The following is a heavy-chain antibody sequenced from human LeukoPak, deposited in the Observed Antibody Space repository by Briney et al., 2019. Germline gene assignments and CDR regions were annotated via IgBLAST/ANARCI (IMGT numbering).Heavy chain of an antibody. J-gene: IGHJ4*02. D-gene: IGHD1-26*01. Sequence: ASVKVSCKASGYTFIHYFIHWVRQAPGQGLEWMGRINSDSGGTGYAQRFQGRVTMTRDTSITTVYMELHSLTFGDAAVYYCARDLSSTPNWELDYWGQGALVTVSS. CDR3: ARDLSSTPNWELDY. CDR1: GYTFIHYF. CDR2: INSDSGGT. V-gene: IGHV1-2*06.